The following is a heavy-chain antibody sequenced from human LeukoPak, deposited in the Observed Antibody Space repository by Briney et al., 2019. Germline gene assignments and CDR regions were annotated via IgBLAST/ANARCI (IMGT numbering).Heavy chain of an antibody. CDR1: GYTFTGYY. D-gene: IGHD2-2*01. J-gene: IGHJ5*02. CDR3: ARVLMGIVVVPAGISNWFDP. V-gene: IGHV1-2*02. Sequence: ASVKVSCKASGYTFTGYYMHWVRQAPGQGPEWMGWINPNSGSTNYAQKFQGRVTMTRDTSISTAYMELSRLRSADTAAYYCARVLMGIVVVPAGISNWFDPWGEGTLVSVSS. CDR2: INPNSGST.